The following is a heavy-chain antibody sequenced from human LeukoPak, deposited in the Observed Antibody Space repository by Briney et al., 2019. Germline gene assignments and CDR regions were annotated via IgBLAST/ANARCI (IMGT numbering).Heavy chain of an antibody. Sequence: PSETPSLTCTVSGGSISSGGYYWSWIRQPPGKGLEWIGYIYHSGSTYYNPSLKSRVTISVDRSKNQFSLKLSSVTAADTAVYYCARIRFGAFDIWGQGTMVTVSS. CDR2: IYHSGST. CDR1: GGSISSGGYY. D-gene: IGHD3-10*01. J-gene: IGHJ3*02. CDR3: ARIRFGAFDI. V-gene: IGHV4-30-2*01.